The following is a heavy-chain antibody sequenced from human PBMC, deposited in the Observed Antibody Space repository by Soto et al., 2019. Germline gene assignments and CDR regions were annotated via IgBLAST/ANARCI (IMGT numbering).Heavy chain of an antibody. D-gene: IGHD6-6*01. J-gene: IGHJ6*02. V-gene: IGHV4-31*03. CDR1: GDSISGGNYY. Sequence: PSETLSLTCTVSGDSISGGNYYWTWIRQHPGRGLEWIGYIYYTGTTHYSPSLQSRVTMSVDTSKNQISLTLTSLTPEDTAVYYCAREKYSSSSGGFYYYYYGMDVWGQGATVTVSS. CDR3: AREKYSSSSGGFYYYYYGMDV. CDR2: IYYTGTT.